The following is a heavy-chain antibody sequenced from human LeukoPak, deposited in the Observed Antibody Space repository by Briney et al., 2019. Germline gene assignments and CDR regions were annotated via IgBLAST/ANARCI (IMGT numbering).Heavy chain of an antibody. V-gene: IGHV3-23*01. Sequence: PGGSLRLSCAASGFTFSSYAMTWVRQAPGKGLQWVSTISVSGENTYYADSVKGRFTISRDISKSTPYLQMNSLRDEDTALYYCAKYGSGTYYNGLHWGQGTLVTVSS. CDR1: GFTFSSYA. CDR2: ISVSGENT. J-gene: IGHJ4*02. CDR3: AKYGSGTYYNGLH. D-gene: IGHD3-10*01.